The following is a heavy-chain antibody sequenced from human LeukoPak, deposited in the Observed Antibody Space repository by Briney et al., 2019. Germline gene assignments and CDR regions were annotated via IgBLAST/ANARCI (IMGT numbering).Heavy chain of an antibody. V-gene: IGHV4-39*07. CDR1: GGSISSSSYY. CDR3: ARVLTDSRGWYHFDY. CDR2: IYYSGST. Sequence: SETPSLTCTVSGGSISSSSYYWGWIRQPPGKGLEWIGSIYYSGSTYYNPSLKSRVTISVDTSKNQFSLKLSSVTASDTAVYYCARVLTDSRGWYHFDYWGQGTLVTVSS. D-gene: IGHD6-19*01. J-gene: IGHJ4*02.